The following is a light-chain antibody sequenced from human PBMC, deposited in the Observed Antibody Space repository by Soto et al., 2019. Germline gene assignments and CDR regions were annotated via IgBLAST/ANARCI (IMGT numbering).Light chain of an antibody. CDR1: QSISGNY. CDR3: QQYVISVT. J-gene: IGKJ5*01. CDR2: GAS. V-gene: IGKV3-20*01. Sequence: ENVLTQAPATLSLSPGGRATLSCRCSQSISGNYLAWYQQKPGQAPRLLIYGASNRATGIPERFSGSGSGTDFTLTIGRLEPQDSAMHYCQQYVISVTFGQGTRLEIK.